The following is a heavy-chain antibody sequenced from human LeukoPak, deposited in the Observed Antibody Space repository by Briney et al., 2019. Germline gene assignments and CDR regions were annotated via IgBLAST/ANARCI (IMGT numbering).Heavy chain of an antibody. J-gene: IGHJ3*02. D-gene: IGHD6-13*01. CDR3: AVGEAAAGTDGLSPGDM. CDR1: GFTFSSYG. V-gene: IGHV3-23*01. Sequence: PGGSLRLSCAASGFTFSSYGMSWVRQAPGKGLEWVSAISGSGGSTYYADSVKGRFTISRDNSKNTLYLQMNSLRAEDTAVYYCAVGEAAAGTDGLSPGDMGGQGTMVTVSS. CDR2: ISGSGGST.